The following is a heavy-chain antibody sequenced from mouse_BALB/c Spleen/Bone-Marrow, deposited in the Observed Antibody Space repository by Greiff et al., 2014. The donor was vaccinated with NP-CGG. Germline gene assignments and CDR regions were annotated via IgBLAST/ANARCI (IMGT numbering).Heavy chain of an antibody. CDR3: ARQEIYDGYDPFAY. V-gene: IGHV5-12*02. Sequence: EVMLVESGGGLVQPGGSLKLSCATSGFSFSDYYMYWVRQTPEKRLEWVAYISNGGGSTYYPDTVKGRFTISRGNAKNTLYLQMSRLKSEDTAMYYCARQEIYDGYDPFAYWGQGTLVTVS. CDR1: GFSFSDYY. J-gene: IGHJ3*01. CDR2: ISNGGGST. D-gene: IGHD2-2*01.